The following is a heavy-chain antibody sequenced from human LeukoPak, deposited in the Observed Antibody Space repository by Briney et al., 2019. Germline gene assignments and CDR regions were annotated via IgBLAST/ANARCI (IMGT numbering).Heavy chain of an antibody. CDR3: VGSSGYSDYYLHH. V-gene: IGHV5-51*01. D-gene: IGHD3-22*01. J-gene: IGHJ4*02. CDR2: IYPADSDT. CDR1: GYNLTSYW. Sequence: GESLKISCKGSGYNLTSYWIGWVPQMPGEGLDWMGLIYPADSDTTYSPSFQGQVTISADKSISTAYLQWSSLKASDTAMYYCVGSSGYSDYYLHHWGQGTLVTVSS.